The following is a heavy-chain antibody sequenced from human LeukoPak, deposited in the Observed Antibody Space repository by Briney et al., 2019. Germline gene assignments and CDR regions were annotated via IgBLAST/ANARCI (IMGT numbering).Heavy chain of an antibody. J-gene: IGHJ4*02. CDR3: ARDRSYDSSGYPFDF. CDR2: IYAGGST. D-gene: IGHD3-22*01. Sequence: GGSLRLSCAASGLTVSDNYMTWVRQAPGKGLEWVSVIYAGGSTFYADSVKGRFTISRDNSKNTVYLQMNSLRAEDTAVYYCARDRSYDSSGYPFDFWGQGTLVTVSS. V-gene: IGHV3-66*02. CDR1: GLTVSDNY.